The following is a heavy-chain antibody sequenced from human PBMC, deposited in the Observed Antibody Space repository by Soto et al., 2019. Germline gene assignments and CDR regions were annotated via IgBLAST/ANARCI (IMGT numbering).Heavy chain of an antibody. Sequence: SDTLSLTCTVSGASISYGGFSWSWIRQSPGKGLEWIGYISHLESTYFHPSFKSRLTMSIDRTRNQFSLKLSSVTAADMAVYYCARGGGYDSFDYWGQGVLVTVSS. D-gene: IGHD5-12*01. J-gene: IGHJ4*02. V-gene: IGHV4-30-2*06. CDR2: ISHLEST. CDR1: GASISYGGFS. CDR3: ARGGGYDSFDY.